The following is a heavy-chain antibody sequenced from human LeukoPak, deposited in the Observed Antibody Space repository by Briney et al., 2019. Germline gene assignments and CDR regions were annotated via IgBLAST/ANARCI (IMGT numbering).Heavy chain of an antibody. V-gene: IGHV5-51*01. Sequence: GESLKISCKGSGYSFTNYWIGWVRQMPGKGLEWMGIIYPGDSDTRYSPSFQGQVTISADKSISTAYLQWSSLKASDTAMYYCARRGYTDYDSPNFDYWGQGTLVTVSS. J-gene: IGHJ4*02. CDR3: ARRGYTDYDSPNFDY. D-gene: IGHD5-12*01. CDR2: IYPGDSDT. CDR1: GYSFTNYW.